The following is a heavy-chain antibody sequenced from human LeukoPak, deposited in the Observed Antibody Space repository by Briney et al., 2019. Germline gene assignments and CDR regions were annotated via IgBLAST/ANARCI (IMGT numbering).Heavy chain of an antibody. D-gene: IGHD5-24*01. V-gene: IGHV3-53*01. CDR2: IYSGGST. CDR1: GFTVSSNY. J-gene: IGHJ3*02. Sequence: GGSLRLSCAASGFTVSSNYMSWVRQAPGKGLEWVSVIYSGGSTYYADSVKGRFTISRDNSKNTLYLQMNSLRAEDTAVYYCARDRSYGLDGTRGDAFDIWGQGTMVTVSS. CDR3: ARDRSYGLDGTRGDAFDI.